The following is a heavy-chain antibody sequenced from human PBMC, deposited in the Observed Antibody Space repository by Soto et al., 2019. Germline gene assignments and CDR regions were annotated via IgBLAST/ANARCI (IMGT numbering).Heavy chain of an antibody. CDR3: ARSGYGFAWGY. Sequence: EVQLVESGGGLIPPGGSLRLSCAASGFLVNSAYMTWVRQAPGKGLEWLSMINSDGSTLYAESVKGRFTISRDNSKNRLDLKMNSLRAEDTAMYYCARSGYGFAWGYWGQGTLVIVTS. J-gene: IGHJ4*02. D-gene: IGHD5-18*01. CDR1: GFLVNSAY. V-gene: IGHV3-53*01. CDR2: INSDGST.